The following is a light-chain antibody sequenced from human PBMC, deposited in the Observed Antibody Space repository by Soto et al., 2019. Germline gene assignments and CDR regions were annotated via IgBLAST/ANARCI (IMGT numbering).Light chain of an antibody. Sequence: EIVLTQSPATLSLSPGERATLSCMASQSVSSYLAWYQQKPGQAPRLLIYDASNRATGIPARFSGSGSGTDFILTIRSLEPEDFAVYYCQQRSNWPPWTFGQGTKVEIK. J-gene: IGKJ1*01. CDR1: QSVSSY. V-gene: IGKV3-11*01. CDR2: DAS. CDR3: QQRSNWPPWT.